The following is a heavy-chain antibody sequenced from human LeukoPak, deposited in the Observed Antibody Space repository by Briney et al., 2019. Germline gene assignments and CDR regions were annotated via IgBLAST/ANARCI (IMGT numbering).Heavy chain of an antibody. CDR1: GGTFSSYT. Sequence: SVKVSCKASGGTFSSYTISWVRQAPGQGLEWMGRIIPILGIANYAQKFQGRVTITADKSTSTAYMELSSLRSEDTAVYYCARDEAKYYFDYWGQGTLVTVSS. J-gene: IGHJ4*02. CDR2: IIPILGIA. V-gene: IGHV1-69*04. CDR3: ARDEAKYYFDY.